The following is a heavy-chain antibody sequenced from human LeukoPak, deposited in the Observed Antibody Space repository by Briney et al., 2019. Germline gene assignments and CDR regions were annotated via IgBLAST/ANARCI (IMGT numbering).Heavy chain of an antibody. CDR2: ISYDGSNK. CDR1: GFSFSSYG. CDR3: AKDMKGYTYGFADY. V-gene: IGHV3-30*18. Sequence: GGSLRLSCAASGFSFSSYGMHWVRQAPGKGLEWVAVISYDGSNKYYADSVKGRFTISRDNSKNTLFLHMNGLRAEDTAVFYCAKDMKGYTYGFADYWGQGTLVTVSS. J-gene: IGHJ4*02. D-gene: IGHD5-18*01.